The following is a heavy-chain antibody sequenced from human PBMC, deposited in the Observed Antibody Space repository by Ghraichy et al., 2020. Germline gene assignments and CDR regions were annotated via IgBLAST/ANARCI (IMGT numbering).Heavy chain of an antibody. CDR3: ARDRKYCTNGVCYQNYYYYGMDV. CDR1: GGSISSGGYY. V-gene: IGHV4-31*03. J-gene: IGHJ6*02. D-gene: IGHD2-8*01. CDR2: IYYSGST. Sequence: SETLSLTCTVSGGSISSGGYYWSWIHQHPGKGLEWIGYIYYSGSTYYNPSLKSRVTISVDTSKNQFSLKLSSVTAADTAVYYCARDRKYCTNGVCYQNYYYYGMDVWGQGTTVTVSS.